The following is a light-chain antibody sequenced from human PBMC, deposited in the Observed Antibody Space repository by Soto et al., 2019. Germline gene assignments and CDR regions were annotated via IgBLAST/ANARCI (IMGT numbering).Light chain of an antibody. CDR3: QQSWT. J-gene: IGKJ1*01. V-gene: IGKV1-39*01. CDR2: AAS. CDR1: QSIRSY. Sequence: DIQMTQSPSSLSASVGDRVTITCRASQSIRSYLNWYQQKPGKAPKLLIYAASSLQSGVPSRFSGSGSGTDFTLTISSLQPEDFATYYCQQSWTFGQGT.